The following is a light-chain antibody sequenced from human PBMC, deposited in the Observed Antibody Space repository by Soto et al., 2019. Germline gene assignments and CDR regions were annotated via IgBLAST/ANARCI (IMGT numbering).Light chain of an antibody. CDR1: QSVSSY. Sequence: EIVLTQSPATLSLSPGERATLSCRASQSVSSYLACYQQKPGKAPRLLIYDASNRATGIPARFSGSGSGTDFTLTISSLEPEDFAVYYCQQRSNWPPSITFGQGTRLEIK. J-gene: IGKJ5*01. CDR3: QQRSNWPPSIT. V-gene: IGKV3-11*01. CDR2: DAS.